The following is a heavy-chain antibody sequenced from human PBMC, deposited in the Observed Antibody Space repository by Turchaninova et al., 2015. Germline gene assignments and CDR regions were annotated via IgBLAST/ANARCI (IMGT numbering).Heavy chain of an antibody. CDR1: GYSISRGYS. CDR2: IYHSGST. J-gene: IGHJ4*02. CDR3: ARHEGGYNYGLLDY. D-gene: IGHD5-18*01. Sequence: QVQLQESGPGLVKPSETLSLTCAVSGYSISRGYSWGWIRPPPGKGVGLSGSIYHSGSTYYSPSLKSRVTISIDTSKNRFSLKLSSVTAADTAVYYCARHEGGYNYGLLDYWGQGTLVTVSS. V-gene: IGHV4-38-2*01.